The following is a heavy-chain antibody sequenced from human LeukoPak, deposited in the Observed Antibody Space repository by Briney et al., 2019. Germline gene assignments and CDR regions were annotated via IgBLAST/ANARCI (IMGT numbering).Heavy chain of an antibody. CDR2: IQYDGTNK. J-gene: IGHJ4*02. CDR3: ARDRTAYSYGTLFDY. V-gene: IGHV3-30*02. Sequence: GGSLGLSCACTFTFTIYGMHWVRQAPGKGREWVAFIQYDGTNKYYADSVKGRFTISRDNSRNTLYLQMNSLRAEDTAVYYCARDRTAYSYGTLFDYWGQGTLVTVFS. CDR1: TFTFTIYG. D-gene: IGHD5-12*01.